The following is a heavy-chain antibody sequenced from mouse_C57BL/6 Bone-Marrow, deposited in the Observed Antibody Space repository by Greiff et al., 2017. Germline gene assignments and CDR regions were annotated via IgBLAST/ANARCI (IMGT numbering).Heavy chain of an antibody. CDR1: GYTFTSYW. Sequence: QVQLQQPGAELVMPGASVKLSCKASGYTFTSYWMHWVKQRPGQGLEWIGEIDPSDSYTNYNQKFKGKSTVTVAKSSSTAYMQLSSLTSEDSAVYYCARGGYWGQGTTLTVSS. J-gene: IGHJ2*01. V-gene: IGHV1-69*01. CDR3: ARGGY. CDR2: IDPSDSYT.